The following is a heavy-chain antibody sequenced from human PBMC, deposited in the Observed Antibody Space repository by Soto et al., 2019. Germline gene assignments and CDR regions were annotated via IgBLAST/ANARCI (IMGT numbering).Heavy chain of an antibody. CDR3: ASLGYGRRRWFDT. Sequence: SVKVSCKASGGTFSSYAISWVRQAPGQGLEWMGGIIPIFGTANYAQKFQGRVTITADKSTSTAYMELSSLRSEDTAVYYCASLGYGRRRWFDTWGQGTLVTVSS. D-gene: IGHD3-16*01. J-gene: IGHJ5*02. V-gene: IGHV1-69*06. CDR1: GGTFSSYA. CDR2: IIPIFGTA.